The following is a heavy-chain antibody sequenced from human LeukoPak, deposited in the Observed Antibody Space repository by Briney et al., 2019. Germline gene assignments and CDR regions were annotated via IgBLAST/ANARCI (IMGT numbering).Heavy chain of an antibody. CDR3: TRERGSSGWSLYYYYYYMDV. V-gene: IGHV3-49*04. J-gene: IGHJ6*03. Sequence: PGGSLRLSCTASGFTFGDYAMSWVRQAPGKGLEWVGFIRSKAYGGTTEYAASVKGRFTISRDDSKSIAYLQMNSLKTEDTAVYYCTRERGSSGWSLYYYYYYMDVWGKGTTVTVSS. D-gene: IGHD6-19*01. CDR1: GFTFGDYA. CDR2: IRSKAYGGTT.